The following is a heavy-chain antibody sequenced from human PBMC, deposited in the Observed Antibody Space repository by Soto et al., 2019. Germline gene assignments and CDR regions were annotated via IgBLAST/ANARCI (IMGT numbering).Heavy chain of an antibody. D-gene: IGHD6-13*01. Sequence: RASVKVSCKASGCTFSSYAISWVRQAPGQGLEWMGGIIPIFGTANYAQKFQGRVTITADKSTSTAYMELSSLRSEDTAVYYCARAVVPDSSSWYYDAFDIWGQGTMVTVSS. V-gene: IGHV1-69*06. CDR1: GCTFSSYA. CDR2: IIPIFGTA. J-gene: IGHJ3*02. CDR3: ARAVVPDSSSWYYDAFDI.